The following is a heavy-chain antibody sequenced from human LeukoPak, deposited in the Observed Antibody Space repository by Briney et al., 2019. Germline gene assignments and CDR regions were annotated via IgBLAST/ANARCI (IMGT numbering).Heavy chain of an antibody. J-gene: IGHJ4*02. V-gene: IGHV3-21*01. CDR2: ISNSANYI. CDR1: GFTFSSYS. Sequence: GGSLRLSCAASGFTFSSYSINWVRQAPGKGLEWVASISNSANYIYYADSVKGRFTVSRDNSKNTLYLQMNSLRPEDTAVYYCAKVRVGTAHFDYWGQGTLVTVSS. D-gene: IGHD2-15*01. CDR3: AKVRVGTAHFDY.